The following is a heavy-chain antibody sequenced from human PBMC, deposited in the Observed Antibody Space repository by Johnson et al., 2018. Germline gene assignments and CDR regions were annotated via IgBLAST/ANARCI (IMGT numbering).Heavy chain of an antibody. V-gene: IGHV3-30*18. CDR3: AKDQGYFDWFQPQSEPYGMAV. CDR1: GFTFSSYG. Sequence: QVQLVQSGGGVVQPGRSLRLSCAASGFTFSSYGMHWVRQAPGKGLEWVAVISYDGSNKYYADSGKGRFTISRANSKETLYLQMNSLRAEDTAVYYCAKDQGYFDWFQPQSEPYGMAVWGQGTTVTVSS. CDR2: ISYDGSNK. D-gene: IGHD3-9*01. J-gene: IGHJ6*02.